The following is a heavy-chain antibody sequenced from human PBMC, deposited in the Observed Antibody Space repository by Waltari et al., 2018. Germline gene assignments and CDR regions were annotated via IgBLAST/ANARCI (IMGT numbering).Heavy chain of an antibody. CDR1: GCTFTNYW. V-gene: IGHV3-74*01. D-gene: IGHD6-13*01. CDR2: INTDGTYS. Sequence: EVHLVESGGGLISPGGSLTLSCAASGCTFTNYWMHWVRQAPGQGPVWVSRINTDGTYSNHAHSVEGRFTISRDNAKNTVYLQMKGLRVDDTAMYYCAFVAGPGYWGQGTLVTV. J-gene: IGHJ4*02. CDR3: AFVAGPGY.